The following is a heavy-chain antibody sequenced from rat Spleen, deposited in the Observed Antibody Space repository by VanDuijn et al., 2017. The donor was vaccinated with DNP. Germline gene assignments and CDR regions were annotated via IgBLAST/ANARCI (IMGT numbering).Heavy chain of an antibody. CDR3: GIHLGVFDY. J-gene: IGHJ2*01. Sequence: EVQLQESGPGLVKLSQSLSLTCSVTGYSITSNHKWTWIRKFPGNDLEWMGYIDNAGSTNYNPSLKSRFSITRDTSKNQFFLQVNSLRNEDTATYYWGIHLGVFDYWGQGVMVIISS. V-gene: IGHV3-3*01. CDR2: IDNAGST. CDR1: GYSITSNHK. D-gene: IGHD4-4*01.